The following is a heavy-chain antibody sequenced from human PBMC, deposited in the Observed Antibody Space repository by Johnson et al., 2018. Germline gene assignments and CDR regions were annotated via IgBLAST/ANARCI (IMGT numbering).Heavy chain of an antibody. Sequence: QVQLQESGGGVVQPGRSLRLSCGASGFTFSNFGMHWVRQAPGKGLEWVADISSDGRNKNYADSVKGRFVIPRGNSKNTLYVQMDSLRAEDTAVYYWAKDGSVRYSSGWSDAFDIWGPGTMVTVSS. CDR3: AKDGSVRYSSGWSDAFDI. CDR1: GFTFSNFG. CDR2: ISSDGRNK. V-gene: IGHV3-30*18. D-gene: IGHD3-10*01. J-gene: IGHJ3*02.